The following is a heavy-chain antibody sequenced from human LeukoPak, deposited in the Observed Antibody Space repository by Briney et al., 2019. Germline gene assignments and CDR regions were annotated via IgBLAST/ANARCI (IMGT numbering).Heavy chain of an antibody. CDR3: ARNGDVLLWFGELLKGGNFDY. D-gene: IGHD3-10*01. J-gene: IGHJ4*02. Sequence: SETLSLTCTVSGGSISSSSYYWGWIRQPPGKGLEWIGSIYYSGSTYYNPSLKSRVTISVDTSKNQFSLKLSSVTAADTAVYYCARNGDVLLWFGELLKGGNFDYWGQGTLVTVSS. CDR2: IYYSGST. CDR1: GGSISSSSYY. V-gene: IGHV4-39*07.